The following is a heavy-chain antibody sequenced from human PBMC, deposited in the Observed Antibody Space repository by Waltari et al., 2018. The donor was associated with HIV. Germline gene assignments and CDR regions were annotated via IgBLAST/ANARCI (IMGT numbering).Heavy chain of an antibody. J-gene: IGHJ4*02. V-gene: IGHV3-15*01. CDR2: IKSKTDGGTT. Sequence: EVQLVESGGGLVKPGGSLRLSCAASGFTFSNAWMSWVRQAPGKGLEWVGRIKSKTDGGTTDYAAPVKGRFTIARDDSKNTLYLQMNSLKTEDTAVYYCTTDKIRGEVVPAATDYWGQGTLVTVSS. CDR3: TTDKIRGEVVPAATDY. CDR1: GFTFSNAW. D-gene: IGHD2-2*01.